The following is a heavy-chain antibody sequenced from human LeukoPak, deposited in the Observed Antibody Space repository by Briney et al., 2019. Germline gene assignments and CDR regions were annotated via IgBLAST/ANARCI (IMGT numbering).Heavy chain of an antibody. CDR3: ARALLGYCSSTSCYEPTYFDY. Sequence: SQTLSLTCTVSGGSISSGDYYWSWIRQPPGKGLEWIGYIYYSGSTYYNPSLKSRVTISVDTSKNQFSLKLSSVTAADTAVYYCARALLGYCSSTSCYEPTYFDYWGQGTLVTVSS. D-gene: IGHD2-2*01. J-gene: IGHJ4*02. V-gene: IGHV4-30-4*01. CDR2: IYYSGST. CDR1: GGSISSGDYY.